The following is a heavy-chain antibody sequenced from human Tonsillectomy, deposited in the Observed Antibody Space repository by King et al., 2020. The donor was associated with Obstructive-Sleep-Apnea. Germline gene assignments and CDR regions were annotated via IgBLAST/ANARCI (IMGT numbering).Heavy chain of an antibody. J-gene: IGHJ5*02. CDR1: GGSISSSSYY. CDR2: IYYSGST. D-gene: IGHD3-10*01. CDR3: ARDGGAWGSGSRAVRFDP. V-gene: IGHV4-39*07. Sequence: LQLQESGPGLVKPSETLSLTCTVSGGSISSSSYYWGWIRQPPGKGLEWIGSIYYSGSTYYNPSLKSRVTISVDTSKNQFSLKLSPVTAADTAVYYWARDGGAWGSGSRAVRFDPWGQGTLVTVSS.